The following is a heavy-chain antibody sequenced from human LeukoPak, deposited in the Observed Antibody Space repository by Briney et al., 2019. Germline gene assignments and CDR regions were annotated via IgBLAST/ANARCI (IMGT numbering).Heavy chain of an antibody. CDR2: ISAYNGHT. Sequence: ASVKVSCKAFGYSFSSFGINWVRQAPGQGLEWMGWISAYNGHTNYAQKFQGRVTMTTETSTSTAYMELRSLRSDDSAVYYCARGTWEAARPYSFDTWGQGTLVTVSS. J-gene: IGHJ4*02. CDR1: GYSFSSFG. CDR3: ARGTWEAARPYSFDT. D-gene: IGHD1-26*01. V-gene: IGHV1-18*01.